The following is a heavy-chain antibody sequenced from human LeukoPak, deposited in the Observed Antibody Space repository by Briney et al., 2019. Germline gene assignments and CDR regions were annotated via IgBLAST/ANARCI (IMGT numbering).Heavy chain of an antibody. J-gene: IGHJ4*02. Sequence: ASVKVSCKASGYTFTSYGISWVRQAPGQGLERMGWISAYNGNTNYAQKLQGRVTMTTDTSTSTAYMELRSLRSDNTAVYYCARVRTYYYDSSGYEDYWGQGTLVTVSS. CDR2: ISAYNGNT. V-gene: IGHV1-18*01. D-gene: IGHD3-22*01. CDR3: ARVRTYYYDSSGYEDY. CDR1: GYTFTSYG.